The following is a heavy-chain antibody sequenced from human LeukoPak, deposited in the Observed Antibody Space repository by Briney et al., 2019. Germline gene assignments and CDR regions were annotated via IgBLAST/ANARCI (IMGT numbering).Heavy chain of an antibody. CDR3: AKEEYSTRYYYYGMDV. J-gene: IGHJ6*02. D-gene: IGHD2-2*01. V-gene: IGHV3-23*01. CDR1: GFTFSSYS. Sequence: GGSLRLSCAASGFTFSSYSMNWVRQAPGKGLEWVSAISGGGDSTFYADSVKGRFTISRDNSKNTLYLQMSSLRAEDTAIYYCAKEEYSTRYYYYGMDVWGQGTTVTVSS. CDR2: ISGGGDST.